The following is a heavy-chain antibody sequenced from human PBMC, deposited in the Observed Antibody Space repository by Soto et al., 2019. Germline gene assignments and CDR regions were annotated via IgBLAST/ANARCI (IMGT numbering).Heavy chain of an antibody. D-gene: IGHD3-3*01. CDR3: ARDFWRGSRPLGGMDG. Sequence: ASVKVSCKASRYTFTDYYIHWVRQAPGQGLEWMGWINPNSGGTNYAQKFQGWVTMSRDTSISTAYMELSGLKFDDTAVYYCARDFWRGSRPLGGMDGWGQVTSVTVSS. V-gene: IGHV1-2*04. CDR1: RYTFTDYY. J-gene: IGHJ6*02. CDR2: INPNSGGT.